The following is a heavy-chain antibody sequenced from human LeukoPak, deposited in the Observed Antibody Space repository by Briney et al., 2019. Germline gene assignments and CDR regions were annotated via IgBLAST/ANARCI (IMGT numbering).Heavy chain of an antibody. CDR2: IWYDGSNK. V-gene: IGHV3-33*06. CDR1: GFTFSSYG. J-gene: IGHJ4*02. CDR3: AKAGGSNRSYSSSWYYFDY. Sequence: GRSLRLSCAASGFTFSSYGMHWVRQAPGKGLERVAVIWYDGSNKYYADSVKGRFTISRDNSKNTLYLQMNSLRAEDTAVYYCAKAGGSNRSYSSSWYYFDYWGQGTLVTVSS. D-gene: IGHD6-13*01.